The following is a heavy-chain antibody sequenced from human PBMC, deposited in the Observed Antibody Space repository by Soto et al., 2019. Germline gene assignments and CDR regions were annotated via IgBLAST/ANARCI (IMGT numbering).Heavy chain of an antibody. J-gene: IGHJ5*02. CDR3: ARRRASSTVFWFDP. Sequence: QVQLVQSGAEVKKPGSSVKVSCKASGGTFSSYAISWVRQAPGQGIEWMGGIIPIFGTANYAQKFQGRVTITADEPTSTAYMELSSLRSEDTAVNYCARRRASSTVFWFDPWGQGTPVTVST. V-gene: IGHV1-69*01. CDR2: IIPIFGTA. CDR1: GGTFSSYA. D-gene: IGHD4-4*01.